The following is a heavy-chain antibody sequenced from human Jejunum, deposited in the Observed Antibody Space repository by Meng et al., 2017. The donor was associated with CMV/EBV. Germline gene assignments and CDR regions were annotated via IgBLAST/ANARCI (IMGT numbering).Heavy chain of an antibody. Sequence: SISNLNGWSWVRQSPGQGLEWLGEKSPTGSSNYNPSLKSRVTISVDRSKNQFSLKLTSVTAADTAVYYCVRGRCTRTSCYKGAFDFWSQGTLVTVSS. CDR2: KSPTGSS. J-gene: IGHJ4*02. D-gene: IGHD2-2*02. CDR1: SISNLNG. V-gene: IGHV4-4*02. CDR3: VRGRCTRTSCYKGAFDF.